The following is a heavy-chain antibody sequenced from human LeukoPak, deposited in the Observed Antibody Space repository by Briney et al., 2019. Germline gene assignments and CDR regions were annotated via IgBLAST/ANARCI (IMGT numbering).Heavy chain of an antibody. V-gene: IGHV3-7*01. Sequence: PGGSLRLSCAASGFTFSSYWMSWVRQAPGKGLEWVANIKQDGSEKYYVDSVKGRFTISRDNAKNSLYLQMNSLRAEDTAVYYCARDPVEQWLCPALWGQGTLVTVSS. CDR1: GFTFSSYW. CDR3: ARDPVEQWLCPAL. CDR2: IKQDGSEK. J-gene: IGHJ4*02. D-gene: IGHD6-19*01.